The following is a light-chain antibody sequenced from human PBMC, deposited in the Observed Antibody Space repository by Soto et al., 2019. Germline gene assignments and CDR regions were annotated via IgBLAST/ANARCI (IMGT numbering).Light chain of an antibody. V-gene: IGKV3-11*01. CDR2: GAS. CDR3: QDGSGWPIT. J-gene: IGKJ5*01. CDR1: QSVSSY. Sequence: EIVLTQSPATLSLSPGERATLSCRASQSVSSYLAWYIQKPGQAPRLLIYGASNRATGIPARFSGSESGTDFTLTISSPEPEDFSVYYWQDGSGWPITFGQGTRLEIK.